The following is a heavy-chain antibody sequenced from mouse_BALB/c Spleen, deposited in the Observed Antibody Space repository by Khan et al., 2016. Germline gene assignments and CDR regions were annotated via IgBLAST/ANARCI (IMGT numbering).Heavy chain of an antibody. V-gene: IGHV4-1*02. CDR1: GFDFSRYW. J-gene: IGHJ3*01. CDR2: INPDSSTI. Sequence: EVQLVESGGGLVQPGGSLKLSCAASGFDFSRYWASWGRQAPGKGQEWFGEINPDSSTINYTPSLKDKFIISRDNAKNTLYLQMRKVRSEETAVYYRERRDYYGLGAYWGQGTLVTVSA. CDR3: ERRDYYGLGAY. D-gene: IGHD1-2*01.